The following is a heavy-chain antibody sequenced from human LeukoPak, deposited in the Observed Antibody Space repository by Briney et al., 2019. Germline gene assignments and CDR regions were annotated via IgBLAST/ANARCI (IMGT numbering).Heavy chain of an antibody. V-gene: IGHV4-59*08. CDR1: GGSISSYY. J-gene: IGHJ4*02. Sequence: SETLSLTCIISGGSISSYYWSWIRQPPGKGLEWIGYIHYSGSTNYNPSLKSRVTISVDTSKNQFSLKLSSVTAADTAVYYCARHFTGIGYYFDFWGQGTLVTVSS. CDR3: ARHFTGIGYYFDF. CDR2: IHYSGST. D-gene: IGHD1-14*01.